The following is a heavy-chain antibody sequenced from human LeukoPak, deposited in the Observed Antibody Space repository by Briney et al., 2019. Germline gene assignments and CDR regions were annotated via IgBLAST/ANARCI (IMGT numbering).Heavy chain of an antibody. Sequence: GGSLRLSCTVSGFTFSGYWMTWVRQAPGKGLEWLANINQDGSEKYFLDSVKGRFTISRHNAKNSLYLQMDRLRAEDTAVYFCARTLAVNWFAPWGQGTLVIVSS. CDR3: ARTLAVNWFAP. CDR1: GFTFSGYW. J-gene: IGHJ5*02. CDR2: INQDGSEK. V-gene: IGHV3-7*01.